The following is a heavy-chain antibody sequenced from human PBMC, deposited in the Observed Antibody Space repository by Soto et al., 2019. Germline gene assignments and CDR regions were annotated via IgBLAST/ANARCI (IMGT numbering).Heavy chain of an antibody. J-gene: IGHJ6*02. CDR2: INWNGGST. CDR1: GFTVSSNY. D-gene: IGHD2-15*01. Sequence: GGSLRLSCAASGFTVSSNYMSWVRQAPGKGLEWVSGINWNGGSTGYADSVKGRFTISRDNAKNSLYLQMNSLRAEDTALYYCARGRYCSGGSCYIEDYYYGMDVWGQGTTVTVSS. CDR3: ARGRYCSGGSCYIEDYYYGMDV. V-gene: IGHV3-20*04.